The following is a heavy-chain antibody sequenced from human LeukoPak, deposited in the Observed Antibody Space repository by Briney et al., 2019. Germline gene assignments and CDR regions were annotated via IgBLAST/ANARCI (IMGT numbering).Heavy chain of an antibody. CDR1: GFTFSSYS. V-gene: IGHV3-21*06. CDR3: ARVDPIAVAGDDY. Sequence: PGGSLRLSCAASGFTFSSYSMNWVRQAPGKGLEWVSSISSSSSYIYYADSVKGRFTISRDNVKNSLYLQMDSLRVEDTAVYYCARVDPIAVAGDDYWGQGTQVAVSS. CDR2: ISSSSSYI. J-gene: IGHJ4*02. D-gene: IGHD6-19*01.